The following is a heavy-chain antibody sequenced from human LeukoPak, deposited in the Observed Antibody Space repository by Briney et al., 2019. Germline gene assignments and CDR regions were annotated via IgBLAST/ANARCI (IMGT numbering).Heavy chain of an antibody. J-gene: IGHJ4*02. Sequence: ASVKVSCKASGYTFTSYYMHWVRQAPGPGLEWMGIINPSGGSTSYAQKFQGRVTMTRDTSTSTVYMELSSLRSEDTAVYYCARVDYGDYLMTFEGEYFFDYWGQGTLVTVSS. V-gene: IGHV1-46*01. D-gene: IGHD4-17*01. CDR3: ARVDYGDYLMTFEGEYFFDY. CDR1: GYTFTSYY. CDR2: INPSGGST.